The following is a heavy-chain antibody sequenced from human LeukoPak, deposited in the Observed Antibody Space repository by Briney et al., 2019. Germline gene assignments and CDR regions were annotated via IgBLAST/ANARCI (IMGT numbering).Heavy chain of an antibody. CDR2: ISYDGSNK. CDR1: GFTFSSYA. D-gene: IGHD5-18*01. J-gene: IGHJ6*02. CDR3: ARVIQPTGRYYYGMDV. Sequence: PGGSLRLSCAAPGFTFSSYAMHWVRQAPGKGLEWVALISYDGSNKYYADSVKGRFTISRDNSKNTLYLQMNSLRAEDTAVYYCARVIQPTGRYYYGMDVWGQGTTVTVSS. V-gene: IGHV3-30-3*01.